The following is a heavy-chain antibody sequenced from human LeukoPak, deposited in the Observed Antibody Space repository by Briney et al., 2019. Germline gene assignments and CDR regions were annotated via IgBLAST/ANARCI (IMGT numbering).Heavy chain of an antibody. Sequence: PGGSLRLSCAASGFTFSTYAVNWVRQAPGKGLEWVSAISGSGGSTYYADSVKGRFTISRDNSKNTLYLQMNSLRAEDTAVYYCANPNSDYYYYGMDVWGQGTTVTVSS. J-gene: IGHJ6*02. CDR2: ISGSGGST. D-gene: IGHD4-11*01. CDR3: ANPNSDYYYYGMDV. CDR1: GFTFSTYA. V-gene: IGHV3-23*01.